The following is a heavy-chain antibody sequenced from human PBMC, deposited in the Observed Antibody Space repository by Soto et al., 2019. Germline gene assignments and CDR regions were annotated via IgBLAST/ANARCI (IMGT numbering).Heavy chain of an antibody. CDR3: ARDKDGYDVLTGYLAY. D-gene: IGHD3-9*01. CDR2: ICIDGRT. J-gene: IGHJ4*02. Sequence: GGALRLSCGASGFTVSSNYMSRVGRAPGEGLEWVSVICIDGRTYYADSVKGRFIISRDNSKNTLYLQMNSLRAEDTAVYYCARDKDGYDVLTGYLAYWGQGTLVTVSS. V-gene: IGHV3-53*01. CDR1: GFTVSSNY.